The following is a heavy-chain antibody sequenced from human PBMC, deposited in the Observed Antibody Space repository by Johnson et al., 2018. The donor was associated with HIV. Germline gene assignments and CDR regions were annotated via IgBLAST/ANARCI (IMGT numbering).Heavy chain of an antibody. Sequence: QEQLVESGGGLVKPGGSLRLSCAASRFTFSDYYMSWIRQTPGKGLEWVSYISSSGGSTYYADSVKGRFTISSVNSKNTLYLQMNSLSAEDPAVYYCAKPRSLWLEGAFDIWGQGTMVTVSS. D-gene: IGHD3-10*01. V-gene: IGHV3-11*04. CDR1: RFTFSDYY. J-gene: IGHJ3*02. CDR3: AKPRSLWLEGAFDI. CDR2: ISSSGGST.